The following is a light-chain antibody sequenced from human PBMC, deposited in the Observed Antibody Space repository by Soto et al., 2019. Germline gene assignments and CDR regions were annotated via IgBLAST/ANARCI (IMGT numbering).Light chain of an antibody. Sequence: EIVLAQSPANLSLSPGDRGTPGCWASQSVSEFLAWYQQKPGQAPRLLIYDASNRATGIPARFSGSGSGTDFTLTISSLEAEDFALYYCQQRSKWPVTFGGGTKVDIK. CDR2: DAS. CDR1: QSVSEF. V-gene: IGKV3-11*01. J-gene: IGKJ4*01. CDR3: QQRSKWPVT.